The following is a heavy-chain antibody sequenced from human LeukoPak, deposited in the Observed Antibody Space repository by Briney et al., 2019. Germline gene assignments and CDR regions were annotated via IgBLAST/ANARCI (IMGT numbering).Heavy chain of an antibody. CDR1: GGPITSYY. J-gene: IGHJ4*02. D-gene: IGHD1-7*01. CDR3: AREIDWNYEGEFDY. V-gene: IGHV4-59*01. Sequence: SETLSLTCTVSGGPITSYYWTWIRRPPGKGLEWIGYIHHSGRTRYNPSLNSRVTMSVDTSKNQFSLKPSSVTAADTAVYYCAREIDWNYEGEFDYWGQGTQVTVSS. CDR2: IHHSGRT.